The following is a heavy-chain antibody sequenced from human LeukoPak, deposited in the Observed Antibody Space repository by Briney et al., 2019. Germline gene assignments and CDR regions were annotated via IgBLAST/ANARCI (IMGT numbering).Heavy chain of an antibody. CDR1: GGTFSSYA. D-gene: IGHD6-19*01. V-gene: IGHV1-69*06. Sequence: SVKVSCKASGGTFSSYAISWVRQAPGQGLEWMGGIIPIFGTANYAQKFQGRVTITADKSTSTAYMELSGLRSEDTAVYYCARDGRGAVAGTGFDYWGQGTLVTVSS. J-gene: IGHJ4*02. CDR2: IIPIFGTA. CDR3: ARDGRGAVAGTGFDY.